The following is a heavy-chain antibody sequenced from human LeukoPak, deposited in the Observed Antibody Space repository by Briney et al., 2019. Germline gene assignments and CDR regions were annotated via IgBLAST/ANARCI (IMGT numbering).Heavy chain of an antibody. Sequence: ASVKVSCKASGYTLTNYGINRVRQAPGQGLEWMGWISADDDNTRYAQKFQGRVTLTIDTATSTAYMELRSLRSDDTALYYCARGRTARTRYFYYYYMDVWGKGTTVTVSS. V-gene: IGHV1-18*01. CDR3: ARGRTARTRYFYYYYMDV. D-gene: IGHD5-18*01. CDR2: ISADDDNT. CDR1: GYTLTNYG. J-gene: IGHJ6*03.